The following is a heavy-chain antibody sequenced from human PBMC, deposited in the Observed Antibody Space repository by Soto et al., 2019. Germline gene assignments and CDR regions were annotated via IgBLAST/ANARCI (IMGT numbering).Heavy chain of an antibody. CDR3: ARRRSSTAFDI. V-gene: IGHV5-51*01. CDR1: GYDFTSYW. D-gene: IGHD2-2*01. Sequence: ESLKISCKASGYDFTSYWIGWVRQKPGKGLEWMGMIYPGDSDTRYSPSFQGHVTISADKSTGTANLQWSSLKASDTAMFYCARRRSSTAFDIWGQGTMVTVSS. J-gene: IGHJ3*02. CDR2: IYPGDSDT.